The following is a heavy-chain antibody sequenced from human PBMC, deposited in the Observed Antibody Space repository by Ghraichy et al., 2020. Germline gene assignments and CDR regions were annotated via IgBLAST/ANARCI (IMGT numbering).Heavy chain of an antibody. Sequence: SVKVSCKASGGTFSSYAISWVRQAPGQGLEWMGGIIPIFGTANYAQKFQGRVTITADESTSTAYMELSSLRSEDTAVYYCARAVLWERDAFDIWGQGTMVTVSS. CDR2: IIPIFGTA. CDR1: GGTFSSYA. CDR3: ARAVLWERDAFDI. J-gene: IGHJ3*02. V-gene: IGHV1-69*13. D-gene: IGHD1-26*01.